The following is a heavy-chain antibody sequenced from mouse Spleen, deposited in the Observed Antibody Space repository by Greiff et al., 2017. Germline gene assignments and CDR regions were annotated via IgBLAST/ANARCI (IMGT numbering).Heavy chain of an antibody. D-gene: IGHD4-1*01. J-gene: IGHJ1*03. Sequence: EVQGVESGEGLVKPGGSLKLSCAASGFTFSIYAMSWVRQTPEKRLEWVAYISSGGDYIYYADTVKGRFTISRDNARNTLYLQMSSLKSEDTAMYYCTRDGELGWWYFDVWGTGTTVTVSS. CDR1: GFTFSIYA. V-gene: IGHV5-9-1*02. CDR2: ISSGGDYI. CDR3: TRDGELGWWYFDV.